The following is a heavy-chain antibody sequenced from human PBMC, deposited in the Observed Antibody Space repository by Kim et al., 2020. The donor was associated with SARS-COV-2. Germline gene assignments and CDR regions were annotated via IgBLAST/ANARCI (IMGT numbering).Heavy chain of an antibody. CDR1: GGTFSSYA. D-gene: IGHD3-10*01. CDR3: ARDRVRVAGDSIHGMDV. Sequence: SVKVSCKASGGTFSSYAISWVRQAPGQGLEWLGGIIPIFGTANYAQKFQGRVTITADESTSTAYMELSSLRSEDTAVYYCARDRVRVAGDSIHGMDVWGQGTTGTVSS. J-gene: IGHJ6*02. V-gene: IGHV1-69*13. CDR2: IIPIFGTA.